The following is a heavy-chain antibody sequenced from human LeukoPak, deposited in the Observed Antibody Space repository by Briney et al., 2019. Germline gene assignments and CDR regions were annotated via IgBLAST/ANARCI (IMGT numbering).Heavy chain of an antibody. CDR1: AFTFSRFW. CDR2: INEDGSEK. J-gene: IGHJ4*02. V-gene: IGHV3-7*01. Sequence: GGSLKLSCAPSAFTFSRFWMTWVRQAPGKGLEWVANINEDGSEKNYVDSVKGRFTISRDNAKNSLFLQMNSLRAEDTALYYCARGGPTGALDDWGQGTLLTVSS. CDR3: ARGGPTGALDD. D-gene: IGHD7-27*01.